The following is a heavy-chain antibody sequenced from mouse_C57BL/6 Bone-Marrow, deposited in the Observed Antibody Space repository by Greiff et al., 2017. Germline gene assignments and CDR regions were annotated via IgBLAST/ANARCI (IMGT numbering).Heavy chain of an antibody. V-gene: IGHV14-4*01. Sequence: VQLQQSGAELVRPGASVKLSCTASGFNIKDYYMHWVKQRPEQGLEWIGWIDPENGDTEYASKFQGKATITADTSSNTSYLQLSSLTSEDTAVYYCTTSGVAFDYWGQGTTLTVSS. D-gene: IGHD1-1*01. CDR1: GFNIKDYY. CDR2: IDPENGDT. CDR3: TTSGVAFDY. J-gene: IGHJ2*01.